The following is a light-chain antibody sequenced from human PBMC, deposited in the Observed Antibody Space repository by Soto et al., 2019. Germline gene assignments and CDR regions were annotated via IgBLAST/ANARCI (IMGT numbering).Light chain of an antibody. CDR2: AAS. CDR3: QQSYDTPYT. J-gene: IGKJ2*01. CDR1: QPIDIF. V-gene: IGKV1-39*01. Sequence: DIHLTQSPSSLSASVGDSVTITCRASQPIDIFLNWYQQKPGKAPKLLVYAASSLQSGVPSGFTGSGSGTDFTLTISSLQPEDFATYYCQQSYDTPYTFGQGTRLDIK.